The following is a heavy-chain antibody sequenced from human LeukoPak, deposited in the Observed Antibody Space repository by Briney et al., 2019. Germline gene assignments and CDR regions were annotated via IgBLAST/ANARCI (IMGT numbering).Heavy chain of an antibody. CDR3: ARDREMALGY. CDR1: GFTVSSNY. J-gene: IGHJ4*02. Sequence: PGGSLRLSCAASGFTVSSNYMSWVRRAPGKGLEWVSVIYSGGSTYYADSVKGRFTISRDNSKNTLYLQMNSLRAEDTAVYYCARDREMALGYWGQGTLVTVSS. V-gene: IGHV3-53*01. D-gene: IGHD5-24*01. CDR2: IYSGGST.